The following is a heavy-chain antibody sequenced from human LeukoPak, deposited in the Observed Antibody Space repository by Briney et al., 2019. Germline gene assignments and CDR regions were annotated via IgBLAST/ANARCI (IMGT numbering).Heavy chain of an antibody. V-gene: IGHV4-39*01. CDR2: IYYSGST. Sequence: SETLSLTCTVSGGSISSSSYYWGWIRQPPGKGLEWIGSIYYSGSTYYNPSLKSRVTISVDTSKNQFSLKLSSVTAADTAVYYCARHSGSYHYKGYDYWGQGTLVTVSS. CDR1: GGSISSSSYY. J-gene: IGHJ4*02. D-gene: IGHD1-26*01. CDR3: ARHSGSYHYKGYDY.